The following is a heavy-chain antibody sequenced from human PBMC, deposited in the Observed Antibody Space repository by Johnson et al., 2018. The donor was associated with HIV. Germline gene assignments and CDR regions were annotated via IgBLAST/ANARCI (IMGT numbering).Heavy chain of an antibody. J-gene: IGHJ3*02. CDR1: GFTFSSYD. CDR2: IGTAGDT. V-gene: IGHV3-13*01. CDR3: ARGGRGHDAFDI. Sequence: VQLVESGGGLVQPGGSLRLSCAASGFTFSSYDMHWVRQATGKGLEWVSAIGTAGDTYYPGSVKGRFTISSENAKNSLYLQMNSLGAGDTAVYYCARGGRGHDAFDIWGQGTMVTVSS.